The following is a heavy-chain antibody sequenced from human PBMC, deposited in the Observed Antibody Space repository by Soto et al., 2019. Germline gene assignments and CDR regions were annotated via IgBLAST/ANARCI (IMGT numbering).Heavy chain of an antibody. D-gene: IGHD1-26*01. CDR1: GGTFSSYS. Sequence: QVQLVQSGAEVKTPGSSVKVSCKASGGTFSSYSINWERQAPGQGLEWMGEIIPFFGTANYAQKFQGRVTITAGESTSTAYMELSSLRSEDPAVYYCARDGGRHSGGIDYWGQGTLVTVYS. J-gene: IGHJ4*02. CDR3: ARDGGRHSGGIDY. V-gene: IGHV1-69*01. CDR2: IIPFFGTA.